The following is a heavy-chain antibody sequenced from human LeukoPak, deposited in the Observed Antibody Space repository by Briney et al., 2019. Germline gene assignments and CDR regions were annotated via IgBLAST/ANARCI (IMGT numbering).Heavy chain of an antibody. V-gene: IGHV3-23*01. CDR3: AKDSSLQSERLFGS. CDR1: GFTFTSYA. Sequence: PGGSLRLSCAASGFTFTSYAMAWVRQAPGKGLEWVSTITGSGGTTYRADSVRGRFTISRDNSKNTLSLQMNSLRAEDTAVYYCAKDSSLQSERLFGSWGQGTLVTVSS. D-gene: IGHD1-26*01. CDR2: ITGSGGTT. J-gene: IGHJ4*02.